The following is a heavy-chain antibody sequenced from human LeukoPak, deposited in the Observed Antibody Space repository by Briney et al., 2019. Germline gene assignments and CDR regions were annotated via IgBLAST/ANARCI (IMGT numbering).Heavy chain of an antibody. V-gene: IGHV3-9*01. CDR2: ITWNSGSI. CDR3: GKDMYISSWNFCDY. Sequence: GGSLRLSCEASGFTFDDYAMHWVRQVPGKGLEWVSGITWNSGSIDYADSVKGRFTISRDNAKNSLYLQMNSLRAEDTALYYCGKDMYISSWNFCDYWGRGTLVTVSS. D-gene: IGHD6-13*01. CDR1: GFTFDDYA. J-gene: IGHJ4*02.